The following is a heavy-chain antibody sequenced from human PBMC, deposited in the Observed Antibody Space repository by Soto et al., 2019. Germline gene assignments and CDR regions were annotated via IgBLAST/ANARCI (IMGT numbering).Heavy chain of an antibody. D-gene: IGHD2-2*01. CDR3: TRDEREHCSSITCPHFDG. CDR1: GYTFSAHG. V-gene: IGHV1-18*01. Sequence: QVQLVQSGSEVKKPGASVKVSCNTSGYTFSAHGISWVRQAPGQGLEWIGWISGYNGNTNNAQKFQGRITIPADASASAANMELRRLTSDDTAVYSCTRDEREHCSSITCPHFDGWGQGTLVAVAS. J-gene: IGHJ4*02. CDR2: ISGYNGNT.